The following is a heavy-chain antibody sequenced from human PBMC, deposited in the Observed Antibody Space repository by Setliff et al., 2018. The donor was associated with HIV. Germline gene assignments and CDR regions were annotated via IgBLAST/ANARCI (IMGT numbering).Heavy chain of an antibody. Sequence: GGSLRLSCSASGFLFNRYSLNWVRQVPGRGPEWVASISNSSRYYWVKARYGDSVRGRFSISGDYAKNSVYLQMNSLRVEDSAVYYCARPTYCSSTSCRRYAMDVWGQGTTVTVSS. CDR3: ARPTYCSSTSCRRYAMDV. V-gene: IGHV3-21*01. J-gene: IGHJ6*02. D-gene: IGHD2-2*01. CDR1: GFLFNRYS. CDR2: ISNSSRYY.